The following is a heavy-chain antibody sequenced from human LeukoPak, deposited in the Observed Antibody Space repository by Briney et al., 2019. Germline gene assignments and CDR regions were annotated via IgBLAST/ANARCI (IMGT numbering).Heavy chain of an antibody. CDR3: GTSSNWQQH. V-gene: IGHV4-34*01. CDR1: GGSFSTYY. D-gene: IGHD6-13*01. J-gene: IGHJ1*01. CDR2: INHSGST. Sequence: SETLSLTCAVYGGSFSTYYWTWIRQSPGKGLEWIGEINHSGSTNYNPSLKSRVTISGDTSKNQFSLKVTSVNAADTAVYYCGTSSNWQQHWGQGTLVIVSS.